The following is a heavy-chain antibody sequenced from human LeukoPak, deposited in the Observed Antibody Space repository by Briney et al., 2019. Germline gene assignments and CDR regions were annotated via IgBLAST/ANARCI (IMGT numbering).Heavy chain of an antibody. CDR3: ARDPFMLDSSGYGAFDI. J-gene: IGHJ3*02. Sequence: PSETLSLTCTVSGGSISSYYWSWIRQPPGKGLEWIGYIYYSGSTNYNPSLESRVTISVDTSKNQFSLKLSSVTAADTAVYYCARDPFMLDSSGYGAFDIWGQGTMVTVSS. D-gene: IGHD3-22*01. V-gene: IGHV4-59*01. CDR1: GGSISSYY. CDR2: IYYSGST.